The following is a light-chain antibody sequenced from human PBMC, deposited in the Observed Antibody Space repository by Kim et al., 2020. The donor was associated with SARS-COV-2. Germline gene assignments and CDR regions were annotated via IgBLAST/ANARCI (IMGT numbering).Light chain of an antibody. J-gene: IGLJ3*02. CDR1: MSYVVCFNV. CDR3: CSYAGSSTSL. V-gene: IGLV2-23*02. Sequence: SMKIYCTSTMSYVVCFNVLSCDKKHPGKGPKLLIYEVIKRPSGGAHRFSVSKSGNTVSLTISGLQAEDEADYYCCSYAGSSTSLFGGGNQLTV. CDR2: EVI.